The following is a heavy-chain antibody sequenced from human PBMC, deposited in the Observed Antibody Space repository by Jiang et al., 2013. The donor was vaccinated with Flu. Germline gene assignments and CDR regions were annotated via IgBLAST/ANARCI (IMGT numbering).Heavy chain of an antibody. D-gene: IGHD4-17*01. V-gene: IGHV7-4-1*02. CDR3: ARRSPTDF. J-gene: IGHJ1*01. Sequence: RQAPGQGLEWMGWINPNTGNPIYAQDFTGRCVFSLDTSASTAYLQINNLEAEDTAVYYCARRSPTDFWGQGTRGHRLL. CDR2: INPNTGNP.